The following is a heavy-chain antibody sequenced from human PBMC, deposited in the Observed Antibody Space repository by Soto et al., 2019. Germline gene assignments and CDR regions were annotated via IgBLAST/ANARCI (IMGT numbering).Heavy chain of an antibody. CDR2: IYYSGST. CDR3: VRLRYCSSTSCHRFDP. D-gene: IGHD2-2*02. J-gene: IGHJ5*02. Sequence: SETLSLTXTVSGGSISSSGYYWSWIRQHPGKGLEWIGHIYYSGSTYYNPSLKSRVTISVDTSKNQSSLKLSSVTAADTAVYYCVRLRYCSSTSCHRFDPWGQGTLVTVSS. CDR1: GGSISSSGYY. V-gene: IGHV4-31*02.